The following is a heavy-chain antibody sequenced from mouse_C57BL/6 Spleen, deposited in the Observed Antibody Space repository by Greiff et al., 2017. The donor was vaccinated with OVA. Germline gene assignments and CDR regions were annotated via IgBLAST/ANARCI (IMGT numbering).Heavy chain of an antibody. J-gene: IGHJ3*01. Sequence: VKLVESGGGLVQPKGSLKLSCAASGFSFNTYAMNWVRQAPGKGLEWVARIRSKSNNYATYYADSVKDRFTISRDDSESMLYLQMNNLKTEDTAMYYCVRHEGYDYYGTFAYWGQGTLVSVSA. CDR2: IRSKSNNYAT. CDR3: VRHEGYDYYGTFAY. V-gene: IGHV10-1*01. CDR1: GFSFNTYA. D-gene: IGHD1-2*01.